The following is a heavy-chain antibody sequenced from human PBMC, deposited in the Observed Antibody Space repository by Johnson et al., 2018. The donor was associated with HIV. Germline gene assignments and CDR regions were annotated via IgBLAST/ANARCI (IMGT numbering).Heavy chain of an antibody. Sequence: VLLVESGGGLVKPGGSLRLSCAASGFTFSSYAMSWVRQAPGKGLEWVSAISGSGGSTYYADSVTGRFTISRDNSKNTLYLQMNSLRAEDTAVYYCAVVALPMYWYDAFDIWGQGTTVTVSS. CDR3: AVVALPMYWYDAFDI. J-gene: IGHJ3*02. V-gene: IGHV3-23*04. CDR1: GFTFSSYA. CDR2: ISGSGGST. D-gene: IGHD2-21*01.